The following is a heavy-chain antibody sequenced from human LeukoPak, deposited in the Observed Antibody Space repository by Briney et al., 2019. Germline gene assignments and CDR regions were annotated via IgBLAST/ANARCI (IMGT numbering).Heavy chain of an antibody. J-gene: IGHJ4*02. V-gene: IGHV4-59*01. CDR1: GGSISSYY. D-gene: IGHD3-10*01. CDR3: ARVRGSSPDY. CDR2: IYYSGST. Sequence: ASETLSLTCTVSGGSISSYYWSCIRQPPGKGLEWIGYIYYSGSTNYNPSLKSRVTISVDTSKNQFSLKLSSVTAADTAVYYCARVRGSSPDYWGQGTLVTVSS.